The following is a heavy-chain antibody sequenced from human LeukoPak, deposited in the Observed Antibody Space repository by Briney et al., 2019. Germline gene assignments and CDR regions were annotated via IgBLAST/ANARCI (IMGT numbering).Heavy chain of an antibody. V-gene: IGHV1-18*01. J-gene: IGHJ3*02. D-gene: IGHD4-17*01. CDR1: GYTFTSYG. CDR2: ISAYNGNT. Sequence: ASVKVSCKASGYTFTSYGISWVRQAPGQGLEWMGWISAYNGNTNYAQKLQGRVTMTTDTSTSTAYMELRSLRSDDTAVYYCARDQNSDYGDYVDDAFDTWGQGTMVTVSS. CDR3: ARDQNSDYGDYVDDAFDT.